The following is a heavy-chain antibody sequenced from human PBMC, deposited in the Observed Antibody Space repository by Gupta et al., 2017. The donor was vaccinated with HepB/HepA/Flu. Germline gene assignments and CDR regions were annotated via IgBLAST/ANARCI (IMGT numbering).Heavy chain of an antibody. CDR3: ARHGWIQFFLC. Sequence: QLQLQESGPGLVKPSETLSLTCTVSGGSISSSTYYWGWIRQPPGKGLEWIGSIYYSANTYYNASLKSRVAISVDTSKNQFSLKLSSVTAADTDVYYCARHGWIQFFLCWGQGTLVTVSS. CDR1: GGSISSSTYY. V-gene: IGHV4-39*01. J-gene: IGHJ4*02. D-gene: IGHD5-18*01. CDR2: IYYSANT.